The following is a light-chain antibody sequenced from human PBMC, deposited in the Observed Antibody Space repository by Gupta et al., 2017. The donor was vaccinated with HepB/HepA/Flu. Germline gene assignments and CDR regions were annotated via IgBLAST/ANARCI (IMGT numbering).Light chain of an antibody. J-gene: IGKJ1*01. CDR1: RSFSSSY. CDR2: GAS. CDR3: QQYGSSPWT. V-gene: IGKV3-20*01. Sequence: EIVLTQSPGTLSLSPGERATLSCRASRSFSSSYLAWYQQKPGQAPRLPIYGASSRATGIPDRFSGSGSETDFTLTISRLEPEDFAVYYCQQYGSSPWTFGQGTKVEIK.